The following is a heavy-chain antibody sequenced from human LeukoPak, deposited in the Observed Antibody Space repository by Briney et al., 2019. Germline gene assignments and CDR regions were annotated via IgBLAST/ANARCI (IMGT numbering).Heavy chain of an antibody. CDR3: ARLPGDNNYYGSGSYYNERLVNWFDP. CDR1: GGSFSGYY. D-gene: IGHD3-10*01. J-gene: IGHJ5*02. V-gene: IGHV4-34*01. Sequence: SETLSLTCAVYGGSFSGYYWSWIRQPPGKGLEWIGEINHSGSTNYNPSFKSRVTISVDTSKNQFSLKLSSVTAADTAVYYCARLPGDNNYYGSGSYYNERLVNWFDPWGQGTLVTVSS. CDR2: INHSGST.